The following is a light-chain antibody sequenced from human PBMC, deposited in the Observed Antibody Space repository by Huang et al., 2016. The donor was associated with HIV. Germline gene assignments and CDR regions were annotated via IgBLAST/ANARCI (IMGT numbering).Light chain of an antibody. CDR2: WAS. J-gene: IGKJ1*01. CDR3: QQYYSTPQT. CDR1: QSVLYSSNNKNY. V-gene: IGKV4-1*01. Sequence: DIVMTQSPDSLAVSLGERATINCQSSQSVLYSSNNKNYLAWYQQKPGQPPQLLIYWASIRESGVPDRFSGSGSGTDFTLTISSLQAEDVAVYYCQQYYSTPQTFGQGTKVEI.